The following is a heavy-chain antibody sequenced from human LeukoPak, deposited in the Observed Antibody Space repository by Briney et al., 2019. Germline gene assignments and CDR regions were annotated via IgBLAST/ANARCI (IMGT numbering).Heavy chain of an antibody. CDR1: GFTSSNYW. V-gene: IGHV3-7*01. J-gene: IGHJ4*02. D-gene: IGHD6-19*01. Sequence: GGSLRISCAASGFTSSNYWMSWVRQAPGKGLEWVANIKQDGSEKYYVDSVKGRFTISRDNAKNSLYLQMNSLRAEDTAVYYCARDRGSGGWYEFDYWGQGTLVTVSS. CDR3: ARDRGSGGWYEFDY. CDR2: IKQDGSEK.